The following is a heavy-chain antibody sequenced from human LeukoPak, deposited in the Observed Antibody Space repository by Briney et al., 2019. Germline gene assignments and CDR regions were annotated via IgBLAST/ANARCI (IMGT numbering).Heavy chain of an antibody. V-gene: IGHV3-23*01. CDR3: AKGSGDTGYYFDD. J-gene: IGHJ4*02. CDR2: VRDDGDSS. D-gene: IGHD3-10*01. CDR1: GFTFSSYA. Sequence: GGSLRLSCAASGFTFSSYAMGWVRQAPGKGLEWVSGVRDDGDSSYYADSVKGHFTISRDNSKSTLYLQMNSLRAEDTALYYCAKGSGDTGYYFDDWGQGTLVTVSS.